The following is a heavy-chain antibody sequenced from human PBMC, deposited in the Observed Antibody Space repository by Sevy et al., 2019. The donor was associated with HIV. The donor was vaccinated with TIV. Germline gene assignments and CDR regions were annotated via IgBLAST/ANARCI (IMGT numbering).Heavy chain of an antibody. CDR1: GGSSSGLTFSNFG. J-gene: IGHJ4*02. Sequence: ASVKVSCKASGGSSSGLTFSNFGINWVRQAPGEGLEWMGGIIPIFGTSNYAQKFQGRVTFTADESTSTAYMELSSLRFEDTAIYYCAVQGEGFNYRYFDYWGQGTLVTVSS. CDR2: IIPIFGTS. D-gene: IGHD5-12*01. V-gene: IGHV1-69*13. CDR3: AVQGEGFNYRYFDY.